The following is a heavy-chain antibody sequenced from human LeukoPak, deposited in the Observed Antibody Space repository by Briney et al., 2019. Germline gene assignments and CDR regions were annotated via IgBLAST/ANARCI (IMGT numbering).Heavy chain of an antibody. J-gene: IGHJ6*03. V-gene: IGHV3-23*01. Sequence: GGSLRLSCAASGFTFSRYAMSWVRQAPGKGLEWVSAISAGGGSTYYADSVKGRFTISRDNSKNTLYLQMNSLRAEDTAVYYCAKLGGSSWGYYYYMDVWGKGTTVTISS. CDR2: ISAGGGST. D-gene: IGHD1-26*01. CDR3: AKLGGSSWGYYYYMDV. CDR1: GFTFSRYA.